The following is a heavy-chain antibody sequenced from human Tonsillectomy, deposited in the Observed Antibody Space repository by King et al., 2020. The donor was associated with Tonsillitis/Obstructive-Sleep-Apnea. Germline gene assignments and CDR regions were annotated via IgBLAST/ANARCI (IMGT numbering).Heavy chain of an antibody. CDR1: GYRFNDYY. Sequence: QLVQSGTEVKKPGASVTVSCKTSGYRFNDYYVQWVRLTPGQGLEWMGRVDPQTGGTNFAQKFQGRVTMTSDTSIRTAFMELSSLTSDDPAVYYCGRAPPVIHIDPWGQGTLVTVSS. CDR2: VDPQTGGT. J-gene: IGHJ5*02. D-gene: IGHD2-21*01. V-gene: IGHV1-2*06. CDR3: GRAPPVIHIDP.